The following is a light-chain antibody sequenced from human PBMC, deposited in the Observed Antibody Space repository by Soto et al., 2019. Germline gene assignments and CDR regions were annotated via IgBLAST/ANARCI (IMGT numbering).Light chain of an antibody. V-gene: IGKV1-9*01. J-gene: IGKJ4*01. Sequence: IKWTQSSSSVSAYVRDRVAITCRASQGIISYLAWYQQNPGKAPKLLIYAASTLQSGVPSRFSGSGSGTDFTLTISSLQPEDFATYYCQQLHSYPLTVAGGAKVDIK. CDR2: AAS. CDR1: QGIISY. CDR3: QQLHSYPLT.